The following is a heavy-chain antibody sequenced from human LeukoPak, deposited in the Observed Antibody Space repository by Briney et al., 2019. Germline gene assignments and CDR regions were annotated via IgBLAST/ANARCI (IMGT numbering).Heavy chain of an antibody. D-gene: IGHD3-16*01. Sequence: GGSLRLSCAATGFTISSNYMTWVRQAPGRGLQWVSVIYSDGSTFYADSVKGRFTISRDSSKNTLYLQMNSLRAEDTAVYYCARDHRIGGSWGQGTLVTVSS. CDR1: GFTISSNY. CDR2: IYSDGST. V-gene: IGHV3-53*01. CDR3: ARDHRIGGS. J-gene: IGHJ4*02.